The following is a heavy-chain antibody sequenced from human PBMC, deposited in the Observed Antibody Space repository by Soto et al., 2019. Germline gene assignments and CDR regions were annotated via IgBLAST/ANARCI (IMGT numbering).Heavy chain of an antibody. D-gene: IGHD2-8*02. CDR3: ATPAKYCSTGRCLGDYYFYGMDI. CDR2: IDPSDSYT. Sequence: PVESLKISCNGSGYSFTTYWITWVRQSPWKGLEWMGRIDPSDSYTNYSPSFKGHVTLSIDTSTSTAYLQWNSLKASDTAIYYCATPAKYCSTGRCLGDYYFYGMDIWGPGTTVTVSS. V-gene: IGHV5-10-1*01. J-gene: IGHJ6*02. CDR1: GYSFTTYW.